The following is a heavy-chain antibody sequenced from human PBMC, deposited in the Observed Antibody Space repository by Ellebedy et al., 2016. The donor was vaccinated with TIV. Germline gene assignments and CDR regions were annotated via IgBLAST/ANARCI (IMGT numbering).Heavy chain of an antibody. CDR3: AKDVRYTTGWGGALDI. D-gene: IGHD6-19*01. V-gene: IGHV3-23*01. Sequence: PGGSLRLSCAASGFNFGGHAMKRVRQPPGKGLEWVSSIGSSAYSTHYADSVKGRFTISRDNSRNTLYLQMNSLRGEDTAVYFCAKDVRYTTGWGGALDIWGQGAMVTVSS. CDR1: GFNFGGHA. J-gene: IGHJ3*02. CDR2: IGSSAYST.